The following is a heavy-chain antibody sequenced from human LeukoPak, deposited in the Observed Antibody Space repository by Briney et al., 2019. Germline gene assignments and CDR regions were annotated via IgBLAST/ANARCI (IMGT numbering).Heavy chain of an antibody. J-gene: IGHJ4*02. CDR2: MNPNSGNI. CDR1: GYTFTSYD. CDR3: ARVGVEMATIQYFGFLDY. D-gene: IGHD5-24*01. Sequence: GASVKVSCKASGYTFTSYDINWVRQATGQGLEWMGWMNPNSGNIGYAQKFQGRVTMTRNTSISTAYMELSSLRSEDTAVYYCARVGVEMATIQYFGFLDYWGQGTLVTVSS. V-gene: IGHV1-8*01.